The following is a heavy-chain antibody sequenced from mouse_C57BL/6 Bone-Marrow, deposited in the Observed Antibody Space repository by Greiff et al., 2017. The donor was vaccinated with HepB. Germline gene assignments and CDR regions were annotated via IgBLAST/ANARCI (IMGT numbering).Heavy chain of an antibody. J-gene: IGHJ2*01. CDR3: ARRENTGSYYFDY. CDR2: INPYNGGT. CDR1: GYTFTDYY. D-gene: IGHD4-1*01. Sequence: VQLQQSGPVLVKPGASVKMSCKASGYTFTDYYMNWVKQSHGKSLEWIGVINPYNGGTSYNQKFKGKATLTVDKSSSTAYMELNSLTSEDSAVYYCARRENTGSYYFDYWGQGTTLTVSS. V-gene: IGHV1-19*01.